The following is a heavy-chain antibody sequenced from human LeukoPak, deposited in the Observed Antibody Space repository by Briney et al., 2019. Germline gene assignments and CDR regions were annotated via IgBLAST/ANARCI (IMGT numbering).Heavy chain of an antibody. CDR2: IYYSGST. V-gene: IGHV4-39*07. J-gene: IGHJ3*02. D-gene: IGHD4-11*01. CDR1: GGSISSSSYY. Sequence: SETLSLTCTVSGGSISSSSYYWGWIRQPPGKGLEWIGSIYYSGSTYYNPSLKSRVIISVDRSKNQFSLKLSSVTAADTAVYYCARDGAFMTTVTTPYAFDIWGQGTMVTVSS. CDR3: ARDGAFMTTVTTPYAFDI.